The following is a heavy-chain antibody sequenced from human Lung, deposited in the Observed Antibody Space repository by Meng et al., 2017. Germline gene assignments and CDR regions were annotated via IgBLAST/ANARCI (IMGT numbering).Heavy chain of an antibody. CDR2: INPNSGVT. CDR3: ARFDPRAY. V-gene: IGHV1-2*06. CDR1: GYTFTGYS. Sequence: QVQLAQSGAEVKKTGASVKVSCKASGYTFTGYSIHWVRQAPGPGLEWMGRINPNSGVTNYAQKFEGRVTMTRDTSISTAYMELSRLRSDDTAVYYCARFDPRAYWGQGTLVTVSS. D-gene: IGHD3-9*01. J-gene: IGHJ4*02.